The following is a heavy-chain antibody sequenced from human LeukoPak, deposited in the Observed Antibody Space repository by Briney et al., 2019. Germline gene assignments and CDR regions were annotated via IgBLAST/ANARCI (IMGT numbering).Heavy chain of an antibody. CDR2: IYYSGST. CDR1: GGPISSGDYY. Sequence: SETLSLTCTVSGGPISSGDYYWSWIRQPPGKGLEWIGYIYYSGSTYYNPSLKSRVTISVDTSKNQFSLKLSSVTAADTAVYYCARASTPPGYRYYYYMDVWGKGTTVTVSS. D-gene: IGHD3-9*01. CDR3: ARASTPPGYRYYYYMDV. V-gene: IGHV4-30-4*08. J-gene: IGHJ6*03.